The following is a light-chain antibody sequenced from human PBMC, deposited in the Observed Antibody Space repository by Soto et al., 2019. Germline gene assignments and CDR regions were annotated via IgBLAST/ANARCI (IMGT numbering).Light chain of an antibody. CDR3: QQYNSYSPT. V-gene: IGKV1-5*03. J-gene: IGKJ1*01. CDR2: KAS. CDR1: QSISVW. Sequence: DIRMTRSPPSVSASVGDRVTITCRASQSISVWLAWYQQKAGKAPNLLIYKASRLESGVPSRFSGSGSETEFTLTISGLQPGDSATYYCQQYNSYSPTFGQGTKVDIK.